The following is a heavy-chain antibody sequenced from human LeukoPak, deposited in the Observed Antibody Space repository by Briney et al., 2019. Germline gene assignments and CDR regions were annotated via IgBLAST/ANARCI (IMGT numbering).Heavy chain of an antibody. D-gene: IGHD2-2*01. Sequence: PSETLSLTCTVSGGSIRSSSYYWGWIRQPPGKGLEWIGTIDYSGGTYYNPSLKSRVTISVDTSKNQFSLKVRSVTAADTAVYYCAGESSRDCDTTSCYEVFDPWGQGTLVTVSS. CDR3: AGESSRDCDTTSCYEVFDP. V-gene: IGHV4-39*07. J-gene: IGHJ5*02. CDR2: IDYSGGT. CDR1: GGSIRSSSYY.